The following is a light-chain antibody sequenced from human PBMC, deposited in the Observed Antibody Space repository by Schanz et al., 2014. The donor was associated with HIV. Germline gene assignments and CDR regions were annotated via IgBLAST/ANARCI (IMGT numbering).Light chain of an antibody. V-gene: IGKV3-20*01. CDR3: QQYGSSPYT. CDR2: GAS. J-gene: IGKJ2*01. CDR1: HNIGSN. Sequence: EIVMTQSPATLSVSPGERATLSCRASHNIGSNLAWYQQKSGQAPRLLIYGASFRATGIPDRFSGSGSGTDFTLTISRLDPEDFAVYYCQQYGSSPYTFGQGTKLEIK.